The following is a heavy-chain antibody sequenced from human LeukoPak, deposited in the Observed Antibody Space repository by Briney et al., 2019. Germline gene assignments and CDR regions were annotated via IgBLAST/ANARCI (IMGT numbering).Heavy chain of an antibody. CDR2: ISGSGGHT. CDR1: GFTFSSYA. D-gene: IGHD3-22*01. J-gene: IGHJ4*02. V-gene: IGHV3-23*01. CDR3: AKFRYHSNDNNYLDFNY. Sequence: GGSLRLSCAASGFTFSSYAMGWVRQAPGKGPDWVSSISGSGGHTYFADSVRGRFTISRDNSKNTLDLQMNSLKVEDTAVYYCAKFRYHSNDNNYLDFNYWGQGTLVTVPS.